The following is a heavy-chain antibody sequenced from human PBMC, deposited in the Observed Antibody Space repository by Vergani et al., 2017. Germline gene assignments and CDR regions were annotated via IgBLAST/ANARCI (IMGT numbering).Heavy chain of an antibody. CDR2: IWYDGSNK. D-gene: IGHD3-22*01. CDR1: GFTFSSYG. CDR3: AREGYYYDIGGYYPLSLHPYYFDY. J-gene: IGHJ4*02. V-gene: IGHV3-33*01. Sequence: QVQLVESGGGVVQPGRSLRLSCAASGFTFSSYGMHWVRQAPGKGLEWVAVIWYDGSNKYYADSVKGRFTISRDNSKNTLYLQMNSMRAEDTAVYSCAREGYYYDIGGYYPLSLHPYYFDYWGQGTLVTVSS.